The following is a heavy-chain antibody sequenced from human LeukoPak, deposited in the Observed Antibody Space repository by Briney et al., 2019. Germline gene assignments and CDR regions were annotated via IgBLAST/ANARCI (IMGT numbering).Heavy chain of an antibody. V-gene: IGHV3-53*01. Sequence: GGSLRLSCAASGFTFSSYAMSWVRQAPGKGLEWVSVIYPGGSTYYAGSVQGRFTVSRDNSKNTLYLQMNSLRDEDTAMYYCARTTVTTNFKDAFDIWGQGTVVTVSS. CDR1: GFTFSSYA. J-gene: IGHJ3*02. CDR2: IYPGGST. D-gene: IGHD4-17*01. CDR3: ARTTVTTNFKDAFDI.